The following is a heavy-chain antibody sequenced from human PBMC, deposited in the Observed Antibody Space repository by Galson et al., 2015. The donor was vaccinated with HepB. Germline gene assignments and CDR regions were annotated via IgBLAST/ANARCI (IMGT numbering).Heavy chain of an antibody. J-gene: IGHJ5*02. CDR3: ARWANYDFWSGHSGPSWFDP. D-gene: IGHD3-3*01. CDR1: GYSFTSYW. Sequence: QSGAEVKKPGESLKISCKGSGYSFTSYWIGWVRQMPGKGLEWMGRIDPSDSYTNYSPSFQGHVTISADKSISTAYLQWSSPKASDTAMYYCARWANYDFWSGHSGPSWFDPWGQGTLVTVSS. CDR2: IDPSDSYT. V-gene: IGHV5-10-1*01.